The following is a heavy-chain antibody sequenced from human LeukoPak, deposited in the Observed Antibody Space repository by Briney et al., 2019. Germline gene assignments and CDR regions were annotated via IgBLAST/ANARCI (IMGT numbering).Heavy chain of an antibody. CDR2: ISGSGGST. D-gene: IGHD6-19*01. Sequence: PAGGSLRLSCAASGFTFSSYAMSWVRQAPGKGQEWVSAISGSGGSTNYADSVKGRFTISRDNSKNTLYLQMNSLRAEDTAVYYCAKDGVRYTSGWYGDNFNWFDPWGQGTLVTVSS. V-gene: IGHV3-23*01. CDR3: AKDGVRYTSGWYGDNFNWFDP. J-gene: IGHJ5*02. CDR1: GFTFSSYA.